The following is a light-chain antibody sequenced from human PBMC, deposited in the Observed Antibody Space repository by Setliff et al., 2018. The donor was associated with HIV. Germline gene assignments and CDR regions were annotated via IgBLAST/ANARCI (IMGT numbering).Light chain of an antibody. V-gene: IGLV2-14*01. CDR1: SSDVGGYNY. CDR3: SSYTSSTTRV. CDR2: EVR. Sequence: QSVLSQPASVSGSPGQSITISCTGTSSDVGGYNYVSWYQQHPGKAPKLMIYEVRNRPSGVSNRFSGSKSGNTASLTISGLQAEDEADYYCSSYTSSTTRVFGTGTKVTV. J-gene: IGLJ1*01.